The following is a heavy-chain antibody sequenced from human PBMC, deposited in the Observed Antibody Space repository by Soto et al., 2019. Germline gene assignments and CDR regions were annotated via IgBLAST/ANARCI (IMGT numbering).Heavy chain of an antibody. J-gene: IGHJ6*02. V-gene: IGHV1-69*01. CDR2: IIPITATA. CDR1: GGTFGSYA. D-gene: IGHD2-2*01. CDR3: ARSQGSSTSLEIYYYYYYGMDV. Sequence: QVQLVQSGAEVKKPGSSVKVSCKASGGTFGSYAISWVRQAPGQGLEWMGGIIPITATANYAQKFQGRVTLTADESTSTASMQQSSLRSEDTAVYYCARSQGSSTSLEIYYYYYYGMDVWGPGTTVTVSS.